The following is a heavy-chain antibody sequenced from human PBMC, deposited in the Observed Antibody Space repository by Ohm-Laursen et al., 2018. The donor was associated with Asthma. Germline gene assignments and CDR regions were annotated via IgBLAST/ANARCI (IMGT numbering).Heavy chain of an antibody. CDR3: ARGSFYFESTGYYFFDH. J-gene: IGHJ4*02. D-gene: IGHD3-22*01. Sequence: SQTLSLTCAVSGDSISSGNNYWSWIRQHPVKGLEWIGYIYYSGITYSNPSLRSRVTISVDTSKNQFSLNLTSVTAADTAVYYCARGSFYFESTGYYFFDHWGQGALVTVSS. CDR2: IYYSGIT. CDR1: GDSISSGNNY. V-gene: IGHV4-31*11.